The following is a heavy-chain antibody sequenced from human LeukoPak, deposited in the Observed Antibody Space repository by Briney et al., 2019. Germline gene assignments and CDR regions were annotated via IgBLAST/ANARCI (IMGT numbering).Heavy chain of an antibody. Sequence: GASVKVSCKASGYTFTSYAMHWVRQAPGQRLEWMGWINAGNGNTKYSQKFQGRVTITRDTSASTAYMELSSLRSEDTAVYYCARDGEYCSGGSCTYYYYGMDVWGKGTTVTVSS. CDR2: INAGNGNT. CDR1: GYTFTSYA. CDR3: ARDGEYCSGGSCTYYYYGMDV. J-gene: IGHJ6*04. D-gene: IGHD2-15*01. V-gene: IGHV1-3*01.